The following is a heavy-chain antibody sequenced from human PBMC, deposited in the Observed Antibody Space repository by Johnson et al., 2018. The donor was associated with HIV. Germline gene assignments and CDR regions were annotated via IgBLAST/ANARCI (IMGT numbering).Heavy chain of an antibody. V-gene: IGHV3-23*04. J-gene: IGHJ3*01. D-gene: IGHD1-26*01. CDR3: AFERGSYFGHAFEV. CDR1: GFMFSDYW. Sequence: VQLVESGGGLVQPGGSLRLSCVASGFMFSDYWTTWVRQPPGRGLEWVSTSSGSGGSTYYADSVKGRLTITRDNSKNTLYLQMNSLRSEDTAVYSCAFERGSYFGHAFEVWGPGTLVTVSA. CDR2: SSGSGGST.